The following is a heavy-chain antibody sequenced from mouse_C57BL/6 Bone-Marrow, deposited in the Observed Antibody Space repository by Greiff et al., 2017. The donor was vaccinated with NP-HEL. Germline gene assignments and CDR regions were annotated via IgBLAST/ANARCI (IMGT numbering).Heavy chain of an antibody. CDR3: ARGGNYWYYFDY. J-gene: IGHJ2*01. CDR2: FHPYNDDT. V-gene: IGHV1-47*01. Sequence: VKLQESGAELVKPGASVKMYCKASGYTFTTYPIEWVKQNHGKSLEWIGNFHPYNDDTEYNEKFKNKATLTVEKSSSTVYLELSRLTSDDSSVYYGARGGNYWYYFDYWGQGTTLTVSS. D-gene: IGHD2-1*01. CDR1: GYTFTTYP.